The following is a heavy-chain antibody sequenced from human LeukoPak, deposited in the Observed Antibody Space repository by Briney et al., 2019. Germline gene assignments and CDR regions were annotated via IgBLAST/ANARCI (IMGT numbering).Heavy chain of an antibody. CDR3: ARGPFRSGYDYYYYYLDV. V-gene: IGHV4-59*01. D-gene: IGHD5-12*01. Sequence: SETLSLTCPVSGGSISSYYWSSIRQPPRGGLEWIGYIYYSGSPNYNPSLKTRLTISVDTSKNQFSLKLSSVTAADTAVYYCARGPFRSGYDYYYYYLDVWGKGTTVTISS. J-gene: IGHJ6*03. CDR1: GGSISSYY. CDR2: IYYSGSP.